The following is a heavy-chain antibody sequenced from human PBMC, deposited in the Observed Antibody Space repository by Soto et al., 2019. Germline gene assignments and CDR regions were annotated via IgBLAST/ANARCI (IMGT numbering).Heavy chain of an antibody. V-gene: IGHV3-23*01. Sequence: DVQLLESGGGLVQPGGSLTLSCAASRFTFSDFAMSWVRQAPGKGLEWVSAIGGGGADTYYADSVKGRFTISRDNSKNTLYLQMNSLRDEDTAVYYCAKDAVHYNGKWDWFDSWGQGTLVTVSS. CDR2: IGGGGADT. D-gene: IGHD1-26*01. CDR3: AKDAVHYNGKWDWFDS. J-gene: IGHJ5*01. CDR1: RFTFSDFA.